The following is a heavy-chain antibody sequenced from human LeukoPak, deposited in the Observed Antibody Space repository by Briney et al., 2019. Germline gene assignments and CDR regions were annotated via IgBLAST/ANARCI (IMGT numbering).Heavy chain of an antibody. CDR2: ISGSGGST. D-gene: IGHD2-15*01. CDR3: AKGRGIVVVVAAVAG. V-gene: IGHV3-23*01. CDR1: GFTFSSYA. J-gene: IGHJ4*02. Sequence: PGGSLRLSCAASGFTFSSYAMSWIRQAPGKGLEWVSAISGSGGSTYYADSVKGRFTISRGNSKNTLYLQMNSLRGEDTAVYYCAKGRGIVVVVAAVAGWGQGNLVTVSS.